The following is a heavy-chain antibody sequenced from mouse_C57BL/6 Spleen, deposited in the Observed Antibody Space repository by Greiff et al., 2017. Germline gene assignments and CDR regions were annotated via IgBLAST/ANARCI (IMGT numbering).Heavy chain of an antibody. CDR3: ARGGSAYYFDD. CDR1: GYTFTSYW. V-gene: IGHV1-52*01. CDR2: IDPSDSDT. Sequence: VQLQQPGAELVRPGSSVKLSCKASGYTFTSYWMHWVKQRPIQGLEWIGNIDPSDSDTHYNQKFKDKATLTVDKSSSTAYMQLSSLTSEDSAVYSCARGGSAYYFDDWGQGTTLTVSS. J-gene: IGHJ2*01.